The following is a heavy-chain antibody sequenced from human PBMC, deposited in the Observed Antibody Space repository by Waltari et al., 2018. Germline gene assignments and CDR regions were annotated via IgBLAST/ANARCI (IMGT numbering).Heavy chain of an antibody. V-gene: IGHV1-69*12. CDR2: ISLIFGTA. CDR3: ASSGRYSSSWNWFDP. CDR1: GGTFSSYA. D-gene: IGHD6-13*01. J-gene: IGHJ5*02. Sequence: QVQLVQSGAEVKKPGSSVKVSCKASGGTFSSYAISWVRQAPGQGLEWMGGISLIFGTANYAQKCQGRVTSTADESTSTAYMELSSLRSEDTAVYYCASSGRYSSSWNWFDPWGQGTLVTVSS.